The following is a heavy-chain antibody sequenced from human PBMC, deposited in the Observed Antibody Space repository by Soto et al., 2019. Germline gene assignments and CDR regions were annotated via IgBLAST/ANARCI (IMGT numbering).Heavy chain of an antibody. CDR2: IIPIFGTG. Sequence: QVQLVQSGAEVKKPGSSVKVSCKASGGTFSSYAISWVRQAPGQGLEWMGGIIPIFGTGHYAQKFQGRVTVTADESTSTAYMELSSLRSEDTAVCYCARARTSSCPVGCWFDPWGEGTMVTVSS. CDR3: ARARTSSCPVGCWFDP. CDR1: GGTFSSYA. D-gene: IGHD2-15*01. J-gene: IGHJ5*02. V-gene: IGHV1-69*12.